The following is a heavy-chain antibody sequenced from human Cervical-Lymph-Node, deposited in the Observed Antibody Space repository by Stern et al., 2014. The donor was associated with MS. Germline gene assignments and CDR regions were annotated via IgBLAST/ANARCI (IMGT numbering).Heavy chain of an antibody. V-gene: IGHV1-69*06. CDR1: GDTFTDYA. CDR3: AREVGSLAMDV. J-gene: IGHJ6*01. CDR2: ITPIFGSA. D-gene: IGHD1-1*01. Sequence: VQLLESGAEVKKPGSSVKVSCKASGDTFTDYAISWVRQAPGQGPEWMGGITPIFGSADYAQKFQGRLTITADRSTSTAYMDLSSLTSEDTAVYYCAREVGSLAMDVWGQGTTVIVSS.